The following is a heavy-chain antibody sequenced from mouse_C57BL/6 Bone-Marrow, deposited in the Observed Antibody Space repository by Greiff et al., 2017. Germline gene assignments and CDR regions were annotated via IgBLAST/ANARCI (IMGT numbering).Heavy chain of an antibody. CDR3: ARKALTTEDYFDY. CDR1: GYSFTDYN. Sequence: VQLQQSGPELVKPGASVKISCKASGYSFTDYNMNWVKQSNGKSLEWIGVINPNYGTTSYNQKFKGKDTLTVDQSSSTAYMQLNSLTSEDSAVXYCARKALTTEDYFDYWGQGTTLTVSS. CDR2: INPNYGTT. D-gene: IGHD1-1*01. J-gene: IGHJ2*01. V-gene: IGHV1-39*01.